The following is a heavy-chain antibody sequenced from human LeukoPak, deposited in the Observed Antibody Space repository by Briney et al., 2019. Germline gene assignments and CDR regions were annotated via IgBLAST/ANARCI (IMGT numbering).Heavy chain of an antibody. CDR2: MNPNSGNI. J-gene: IGHJ4*02. V-gene: IGHV1-8*01. CDR1: GYTFTSYD. Sequence: GASVTVSCKASGYTFTSYDINWVRQATGQGLEWMGWMNPNSGNIGYAQKFQGRVTMTRNTSISTAYMELSSLRSEDTAVYYCARRYYYDSSGYSFDYWGQGTLVTVSS. D-gene: IGHD3-22*01. CDR3: ARRYYYDSSGYSFDY.